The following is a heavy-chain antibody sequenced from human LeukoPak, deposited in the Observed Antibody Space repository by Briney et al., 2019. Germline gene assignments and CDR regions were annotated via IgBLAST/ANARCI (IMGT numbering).Heavy chain of an antibody. CDR2: IYYSGST. J-gene: IGHJ6*02. CDR1: GGSISSGGYY. V-gene: IGHV4-31*03. CDR3: AREGRYCGGDCYLYYYYGMDV. Sequence: PSETLSLTCTVSGGSISSGGYYWSWIRQHPGKGLEWIGYIYYSGSTYYNPSLKSRVTISVDTSKNQFSLKLSSVTAADTAVYYCAREGRYCGGDCYLYYYYGMDVWGQGTTVTVSS. D-gene: IGHD2-21*02.